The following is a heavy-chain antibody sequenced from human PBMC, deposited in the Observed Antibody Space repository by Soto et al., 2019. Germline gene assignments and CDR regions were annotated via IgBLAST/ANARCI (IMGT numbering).Heavy chain of an antibody. CDR2: ISSSGSTI. D-gene: IGHD5-12*01. CDR1: GFNFITYS. J-gene: IGHJ4*02. V-gene: IGHV3-11*01. Sequence: PGGSLRLSCAASGFNFITYSLSWVRQAPGKGLEWVSYISSSGSTIYYADSVKGRFTISRDNAKNSLYLQMNSLRAEDTAVYYCARDGDGYNLSWGQGTLVTVSS. CDR3: ARDGDGYNLS.